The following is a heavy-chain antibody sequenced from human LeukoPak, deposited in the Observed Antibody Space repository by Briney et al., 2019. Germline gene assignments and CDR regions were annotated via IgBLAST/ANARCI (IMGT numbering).Heavy chain of an antibody. CDR2: ISAYNGNT. CDR1: GYTFTIYG. D-gene: IGHD3-9*01. Sequence: ASVTVSFTASGYTFTIYGNSRVRQAPGPGLEWMGWISAYNGNTNYAQKLQGRVTMTTDTSTSTAYMELRSLRSDDTAVYYCARELDWLWVDYWGQGTLVAVSS. CDR3: ARELDWLWVDY. V-gene: IGHV1-18*01. J-gene: IGHJ4*02.